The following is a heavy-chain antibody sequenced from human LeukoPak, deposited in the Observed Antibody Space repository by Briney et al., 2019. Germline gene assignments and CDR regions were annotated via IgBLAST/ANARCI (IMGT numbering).Heavy chain of an antibody. J-gene: IGHJ4*02. CDR2: ISGSGGST. CDR1: GFTFSSYA. Sequence: GGSLRLSCAASGFTFSSYAMSWVRQAPGKGLEWVSAISGSGGSTYYADSVKGRFTISRDNSKNTLYLQMNSLRAEDTAVYYCAKVAVLGIVGATSGGIDYWGQGTLVTVSS. CDR3: AKVAVLGIVGATSGGIDY. V-gene: IGHV3-23*01. D-gene: IGHD1-26*01.